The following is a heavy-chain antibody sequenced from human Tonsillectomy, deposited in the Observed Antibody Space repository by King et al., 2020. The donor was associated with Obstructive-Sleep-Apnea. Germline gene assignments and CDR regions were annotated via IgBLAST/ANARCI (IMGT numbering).Heavy chain of an antibody. J-gene: IGHJ4*02. V-gene: IGHV3-30*02. CDR3: VKDLGYRFDC. D-gene: IGHD2-2*01. CDR2: IRYDGSNQ. Sequence: VQLVESGGGVVQPGGSLRLPCAASGFTFSSYGMHWVRQAPGKGLEWVAFIRYDGSNQYYTDSVKGRFTISRDDSKNTLYLHMNSLRAEDTSVYYCVKDLGYRFDCWGQGILVTVSS. CDR1: GFTFSSYG.